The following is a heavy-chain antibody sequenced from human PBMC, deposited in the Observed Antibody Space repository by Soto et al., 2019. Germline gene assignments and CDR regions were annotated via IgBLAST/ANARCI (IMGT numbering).Heavy chain of an antibody. CDR3: ARLKDIVVVTAAIPYYYGKDV. Sequence: GGSLRLSWXXXXXTFXXXXXXXVRQAPGKGXXXXXXXXXIXRYIYYEDSVKGRFTIPRDNAKNSLYLKSNSLRAEDTAVYYSARLKDIVVVTAAIPYYYGKDVWGQGTKVTVSS. CDR1: XXTFXXXX. J-gene: IGHJ6*02. D-gene: IGHD2-2*02. CDR2: XXXIXRYI. V-gene: IGHV3-21*01.